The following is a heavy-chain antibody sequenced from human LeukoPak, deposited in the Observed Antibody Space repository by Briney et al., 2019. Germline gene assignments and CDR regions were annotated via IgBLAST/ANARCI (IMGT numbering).Heavy chain of an antibody. CDR1: GFTFSSYS. J-gene: IGHJ5*02. CDR3: ARGDSSSWAGNWFDP. Sequence: GGSLRLSCAASGFTFSSYSMNWVRQAPWKGLEWVSSISSSSSYIYYADSVKGRFTISRDNAKNSLYLQMNSLRAEDTAVYYCARGDSSSWAGNWFDPWGQGTLVTVSS. CDR2: ISSSSSYI. D-gene: IGHD6-13*01. V-gene: IGHV3-21*01.